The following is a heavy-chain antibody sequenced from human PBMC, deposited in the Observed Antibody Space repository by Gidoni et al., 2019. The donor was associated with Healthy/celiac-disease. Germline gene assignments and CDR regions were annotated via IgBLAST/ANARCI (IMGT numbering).Heavy chain of an antibody. J-gene: IGHJ4*02. CDR3: AGGEDIVLVVYPQFDY. Sequence: VQLVESGGGVVQPGRSLRLLCAASGVTFSSYAMHWVRQAPGKGLEWVAVISYDGSNKYYEDSVKGRFTISRDNSKNTLYLQMNSLRDEGTAVYYCAGGEDIVLVVYPQFDYWGQGTLVTVSS. CDR1: GVTFSSYA. CDR2: ISYDGSNK. D-gene: IGHD2-8*02. V-gene: IGHV3-30*04.